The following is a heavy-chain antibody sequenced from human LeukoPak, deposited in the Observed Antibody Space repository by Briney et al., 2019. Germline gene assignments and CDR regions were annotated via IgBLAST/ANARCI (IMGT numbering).Heavy chain of an antibody. V-gene: IGHV3-30*04. CDR3: AREPYSSGWPYDY. J-gene: IGHJ4*02. CDR1: GFTFSSHA. CDR2: ISYDGSKN. D-gene: IGHD6-19*01. Sequence: GGSLRLSCAASGFTFSSHAIHWVRQAPGKGLEWVAFISYDGSKNYYADSVKGRFTISRDNSRNTLYLQMNSLRAEDTAVYYCAREPYSSGWPYDYWGQGTLVTVSS.